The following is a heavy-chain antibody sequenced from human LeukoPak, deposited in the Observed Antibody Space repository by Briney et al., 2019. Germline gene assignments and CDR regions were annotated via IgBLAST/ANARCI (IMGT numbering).Heavy chain of an antibody. D-gene: IGHD4-23*01. V-gene: IGHV3-48*03. CDR3: ARAMTTVVTRGLDFDY. Sequence: GGSLRLSCAASGFTFSGYEMNWVRQAPGKGLEWVSYISSSGSTIYYADSVKGRFTISRDNAKNSLYLQMNSLRAEDTAVYYCARAMTTVVTRGLDFDYWGQGTLVTVSS. CDR1: GFTFSGYE. CDR2: ISSSGSTI. J-gene: IGHJ4*02.